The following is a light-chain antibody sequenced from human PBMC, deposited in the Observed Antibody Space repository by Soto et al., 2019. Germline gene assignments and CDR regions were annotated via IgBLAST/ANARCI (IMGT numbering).Light chain of an antibody. Sequence: DIQMTQSPSTLSASVGGRVTISCRASQNINNLSAWYQQKPGKVPKLLIYKASSLESGVPSRFSGSGSGTDFTLTISSLQPDDFATYYCQHYYTYPYTFGQGTKLEIK. J-gene: IGKJ2*01. CDR1: QNINNL. CDR2: KAS. CDR3: QHYYTYPYT. V-gene: IGKV1-5*03.